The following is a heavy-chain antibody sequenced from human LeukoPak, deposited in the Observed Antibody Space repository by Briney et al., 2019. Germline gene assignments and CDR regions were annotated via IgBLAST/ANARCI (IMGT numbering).Heavy chain of an antibody. V-gene: IGHV4-30-4*01. CDR2: IYYSGST. J-gene: IGHJ4*02. CDR1: GGSISSGAYY. CDR3: ARGPGDY. D-gene: IGHD3-10*01. Sequence: SETLSLTCTVSGGSISSGAYYWSWIRQPPGKGLEWIGYIYYSGSTNYNPSLKSRVTISVDTSKNQFSLKLSSVTAADTAVYYCARGPGDYWGQGTLVTVSS.